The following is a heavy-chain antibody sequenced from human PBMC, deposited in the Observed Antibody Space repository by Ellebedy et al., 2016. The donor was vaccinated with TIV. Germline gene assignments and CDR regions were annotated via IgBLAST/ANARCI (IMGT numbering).Heavy chain of an antibody. Sequence: GESLRLSXAASGFTFSSYSMNWVRQAPGKGLEWVSYISSSSSSTIYYADSVKGRFTISRDNAKNSLYLQMNSLRDEDTAVYYCAREVSGLAGLASYYYYGMDVWGQGTTVTVSS. J-gene: IGHJ6*02. CDR2: ISSSSSSTI. CDR3: AREVSGLAGLASYYYYGMDV. D-gene: IGHD3-10*01. CDR1: GFTFSSYS. V-gene: IGHV3-48*02.